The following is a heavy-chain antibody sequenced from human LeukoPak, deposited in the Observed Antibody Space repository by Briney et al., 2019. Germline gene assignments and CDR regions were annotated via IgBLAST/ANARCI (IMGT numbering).Heavy chain of an antibody. CDR1: GGSISSSSYY. Sequence: PSETLSLTCTVSGGSISSSSYYWGWIRQPPGKGLEWIGEINHSGSTNYNPSLKSRVTISVDTSKNQFSLKLSSVTAADTAVYYCARGGRGEQQLVRRNWFDPWGQGTLVTVSS. D-gene: IGHD6-13*01. CDR2: INHSGST. V-gene: IGHV4-39*07. J-gene: IGHJ5*02. CDR3: ARGGRGEQQLVRRNWFDP.